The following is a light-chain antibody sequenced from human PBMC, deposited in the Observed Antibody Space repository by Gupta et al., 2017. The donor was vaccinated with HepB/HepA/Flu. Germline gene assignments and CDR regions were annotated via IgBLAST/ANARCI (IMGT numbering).Light chain of an antibody. V-gene: IGLV2-14*03. CDR3: SSYTYTTTLVV. CDR1: SSDY. Sequence: QSALTQPASLSGSPGQSITISCTGTSSDYVSWYQQYPGKAPKLLIYNVSDRPSGVSHRFSGSKSGNSASLSISGLQTEEEAYYYCSSYTYTTTLVVFGGGTKRTVL. CDR2: NVS. J-gene: IGLJ2*01.